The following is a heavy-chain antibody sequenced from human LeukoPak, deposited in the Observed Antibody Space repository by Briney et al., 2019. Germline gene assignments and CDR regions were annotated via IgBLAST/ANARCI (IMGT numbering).Heavy chain of an antibody. CDR1: SFTFSSYG. Sequence: GGSLRLSCPAPSFTFSSYGMHWVRQAPGKGLEWVAFIRYDGSNKYYADSVKGRFTISRDNSKNTLYLQMNSLRAEDTAVYYCAKSAAIAHHYYHYMDVWGKGTTVTVSS. V-gene: IGHV3-30*02. CDR2: IRYDGSNK. CDR3: AKSAAIAHHYYHYMDV. J-gene: IGHJ6*03. D-gene: IGHD2-2*02.